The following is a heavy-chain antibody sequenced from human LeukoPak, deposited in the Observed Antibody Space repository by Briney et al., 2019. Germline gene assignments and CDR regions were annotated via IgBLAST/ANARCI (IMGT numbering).Heavy chain of an antibody. V-gene: IGHV2-5*02. CDR1: GFSLSTSGVG. Sequence: SGPTLVKPTQTLTLTCTFSGFSLSTSGVGVGWIRQPPGKALEWLALIYWDDDKRYSPSLKSRLTITKDTSKNQVVLTMTNMDPVDTATYYCAHSLETLGELFRSSCFDYWGQGTLVTVSS. CDR3: AHSLETLGELFRSSCFDY. D-gene: IGHD3-10*01. CDR2: IYWDDDK. J-gene: IGHJ4*02.